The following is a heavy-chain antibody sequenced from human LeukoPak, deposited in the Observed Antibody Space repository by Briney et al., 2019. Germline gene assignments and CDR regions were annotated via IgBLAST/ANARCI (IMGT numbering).Heavy chain of an antibody. D-gene: IGHD1-26*01. Sequence: SETLSLTCSVSGAFLHKYYWSWIRQAPGKGLEWIGYIYYNGDTNYNPSLESRVTISRDTSQGQFSLELTSVTAADTAVYYCARLSVIVGAALEYYYYYMDVWGQGTMVTVSS. CDR1: GAFLHKYY. V-gene: IGHV4-59*12. CDR2: IYYNGDT. CDR3: ARLSVIVGAALEYYYYYMDV. J-gene: IGHJ6*03.